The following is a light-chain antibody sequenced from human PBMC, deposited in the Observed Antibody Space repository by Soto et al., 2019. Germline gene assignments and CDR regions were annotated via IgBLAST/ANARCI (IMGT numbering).Light chain of an antibody. CDR3: QQYGSSPGT. Sequence: EIVLTQSPGTLSLSPGERATLSCRASQSVSSSYLAWYQQKPGQAPRLLIYDASSRATGIPYRFSGSGSETDFTLTISRLEPEDFAVYYCQQYGSSPGTFGQGTKLEIK. CDR2: DAS. CDR1: QSVSSSY. V-gene: IGKV3-20*01. J-gene: IGKJ2*01.